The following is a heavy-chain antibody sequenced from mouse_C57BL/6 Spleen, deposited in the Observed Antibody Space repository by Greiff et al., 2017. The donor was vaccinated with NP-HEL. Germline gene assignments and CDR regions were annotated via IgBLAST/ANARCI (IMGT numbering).Heavy chain of an antibody. J-gene: IGHJ4*01. V-gene: IGHV5-17*01. CDR2: ISSGSSTI. CDR1: GFTFSDYG. D-gene: IGHD2-2*01. Sequence: EVKLVESGGGLVKPGGSLKLSCAASGFTFSDYGMHWVRQAPEKGLEWVAYISSGSSTIYYADTVKGRFTISRDNAKNTLFLQMTSLRSEDTAMYYCATAMVTPYYYAMDYWGQGTSVTVSS. CDR3: ATAMVTPYYYAMDY.